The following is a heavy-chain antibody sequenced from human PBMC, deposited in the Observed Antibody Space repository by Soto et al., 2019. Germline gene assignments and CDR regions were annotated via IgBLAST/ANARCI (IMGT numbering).Heavy chain of an antibody. CDR3: AINEVIDVSTFDY. Sequence: QVQLVQSGAEVKTPGSSVKVSCKASGGIFTRYDIRWVRQAPGQGLEWMGAIIPIFGTANYAQKFQGRVTITADATTSTAYMELSSLRSEDTAMYYCAINEVIDVSTFDYWGQGTLVTVSS. J-gene: IGHJ4*02. D-gene: IGHD3-10*02. V-gene: IGHV1-69*01. CDR2: IIPIFGTA. CDR1: GGIFTRYD.